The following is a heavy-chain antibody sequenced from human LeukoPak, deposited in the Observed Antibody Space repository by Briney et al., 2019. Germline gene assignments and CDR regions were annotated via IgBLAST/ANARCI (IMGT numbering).Heavy chain of an antibody. J-gene: IGHJ3*02. Sequence: SETLSLTCTVSGGSISSYYWSWIRQPPGKGLEWIGYIYYSGSTNYNPSLKSRVTISVDTSKNQFSLKLSSVTAADTAVYYCARDLRILSRAFDIWGQGTMVTVSS. CDR3: ARDLRILSRAFDI. CDR2: IYYSGST. D-gene: IGHD2-15*01. CDR1: GGSISSYY. V-gene: IGHV4-59*12.